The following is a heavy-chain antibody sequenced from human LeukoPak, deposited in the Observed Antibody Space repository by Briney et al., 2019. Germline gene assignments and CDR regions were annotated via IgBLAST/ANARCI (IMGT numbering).Heavy chain of an antibody. V-gene: IGHV5-51*01. Sequence: GESLKISCKISGYSFTSYCIGLVRQMPGKGLEWMGIIHPGDSGPTYSPSFQGQVTISVDKSINTAYLQWSSLQASDTAMYYCGMSGDRVPLQDDVFDVWGQGTMVTVST. J-gene: IGHJ3*01. D-gene: IGHD1-26*01. CDR3: GMSGDRVPLQDDVFDV. CDR1: GYSFTSYC. CDR2: IHPGDSGP.